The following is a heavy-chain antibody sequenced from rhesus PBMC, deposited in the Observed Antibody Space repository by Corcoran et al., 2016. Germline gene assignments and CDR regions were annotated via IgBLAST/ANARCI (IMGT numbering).Heavy chain of an antibody. CDR3: ADVDFDY. CDR2: IDGSSRST. Sequence: QVQLQESGPGLVKPSETLSLTCAVSGGSISSGYYYWSWIRQPPGKGLEWIGYIDGSSRSTNYNPSLKSRVTISKDTSKNQFSLRLSSVTAADTAVYYCADVDFDYWGQGVLVTVSS. J-gene: IGHJ4*01. CDR1: GGSISSGYYY. V-gene: IGHV4S17*01.